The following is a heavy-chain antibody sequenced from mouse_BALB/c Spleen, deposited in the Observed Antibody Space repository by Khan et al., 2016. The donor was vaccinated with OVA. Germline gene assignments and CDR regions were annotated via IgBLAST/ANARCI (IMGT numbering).Heavy chain of an antibody. J-gene: IGHJ3*01. Sequence: VQLQESGAELAKPGASVKMSCQASGYTFTTYWMHWVKQRLGQGLDWIGYINPSTGYTEYNQKSKDKATLTADKSSSTAYMQLKSLTSEDSAVYYCARRGVCGIFAYWGQGTLVTVSA. D-gene: IGHD1-1*02. CDR3: ARRGVCGIFAY. V-gene: IGHV1-7*01. CDR1: GYTFTTYW. CDR2: INPSTGYT.